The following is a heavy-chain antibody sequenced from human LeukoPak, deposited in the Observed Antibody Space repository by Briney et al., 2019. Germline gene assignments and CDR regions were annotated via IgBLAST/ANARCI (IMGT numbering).Heavy chain of an antibody. CDR2: IYYSGST. Sequence: SETLSLTCTVSGGSISGFHWSWIRQPPGKGLEWIGYIYYSGSTNYNPSLKNRVTISVDTSKNQFSLKLTSVTAADTAVYFCARDHRDYDTFTAYYNTNWFDPWGQGALVTVSS. V-gene: IGHV4-59*01. CDR3: ARDHRDYDTFTAYYNTNWFDP. CDR1: GGSISGFH. D-gene: IGHD3-9*01. J-gene: IGHJ5*02.